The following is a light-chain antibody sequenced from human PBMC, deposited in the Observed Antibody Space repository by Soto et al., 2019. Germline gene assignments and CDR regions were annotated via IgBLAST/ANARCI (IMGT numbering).Light chain of an antibody. J-gene: IGKJ1*01. Sequence: IQMPPSPSSLSSSLGDGVTITFRASQGIRNALGWYQQKPGKPPKVLIYGASNLQSGVPPRFSGSGSGTDFTLAISSLQPEDSATYYCLQDINYPWTFGQGTKVDIK. CDR2: GAS. V-gene: IGKV1-6*01. CDR3: LQDINYPWT. CDR1: QGIRNA.